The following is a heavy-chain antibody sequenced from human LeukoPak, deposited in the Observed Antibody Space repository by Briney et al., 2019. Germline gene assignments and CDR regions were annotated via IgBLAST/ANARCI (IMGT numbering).Heavy chain of an antibody. D-gene: IGHD6-19*01. J-gene: IGHJ4*02. CDR1: GFTFSSYG. CDR2: ISGSGGST. Sequence: GGSLRLSCAASGFTFSSYGMSWFRQAPGKGLEWVSAISGSGGSTYYADSVKGRFTISRDNSKNTLYLRMNSLRAEDTAVYYCAKAARVSGFDYWGQGTLVTVSS. V-gene: IGHV3-23*01. CDR3: AKAARVSGFDY.